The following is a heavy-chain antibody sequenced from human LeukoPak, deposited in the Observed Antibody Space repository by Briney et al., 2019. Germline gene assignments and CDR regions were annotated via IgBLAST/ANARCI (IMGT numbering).Heavy chain of an antibody. CDR3: ATIWDNYDFWSGYYRPADY. CDR1: GFTFSSYA. Sequence: GGSLRLSCAASGFTFSSYAMSWVRQAPGKGLEWVSAISGSGGSTYYADSVKGRFTISRDNSNNTLYLQMNSLRAEDTAVYYCATIWDNYDFWSGYYRPADYWGQGTLVTVSS. V-gene: IGHV3-23*01. CDR2: ISGSGGST. J-gene: IGHJ4*02. D-gene: IGHD3-3*01.